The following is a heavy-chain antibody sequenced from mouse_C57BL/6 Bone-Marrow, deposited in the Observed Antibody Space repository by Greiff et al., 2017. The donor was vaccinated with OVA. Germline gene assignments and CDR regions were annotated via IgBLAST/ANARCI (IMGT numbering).Heavy chain of an antibody. CDR3: ARSGVTDGFAY. V-gene: IGHV1-19*01. D-gene: IGHD2-1*01. CDR2: INPYNGGT. CDR1: GYTFTDYY. J-gene: IGHJ3*01. Sequence: VHVKQSGPVLVKPGASVKMSCKASGYTFTDYYMNWVKQSHGKSLEWIGVINPYNGGTSYNQKFKGKATLTVDKSSSTAYMELNSLTSEDSAVYYCARSGVTDGFAYWGQGTLVTVSA.